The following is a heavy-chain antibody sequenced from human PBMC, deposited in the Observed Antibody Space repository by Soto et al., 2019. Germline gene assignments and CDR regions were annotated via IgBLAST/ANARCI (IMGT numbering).Heavy chain of an antibody. CDR2: IYPGDSDT. V-gene: IGHV5-51*01. CDR1: GYSFTSYW. CDR3: PVVRGRAHLYYGMDV. J-gene: IGHJ6*02. D-gene: IGHD3-10*01. Sequence: GESLKISCKGSGYSFTSYWIGWVRQMPGKGLEWMGIIYPGDSDTRYSPSFQGQVTISADKSISTAYLQWSSLKASDTAMYYCPVVRGRAHLYYGMDVWGQGTTVTVSS.